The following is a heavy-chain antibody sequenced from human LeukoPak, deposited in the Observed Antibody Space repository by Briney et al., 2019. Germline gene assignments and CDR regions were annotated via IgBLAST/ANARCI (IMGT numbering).Heavy chain of an antibody. CDR2: INHSGST. CDR3: ARVGPGERDSSGYYLDY. CDR1: GGSFSGYY. Sequence: PSETLSLTCAVYGGSFSGYYWSWIRQPPGKGLEWIGEINHSGSTNYNPSLKSRVTISVDTSKNQFSLKLSSVTAADTAVYYCARVGPGERDSSGYYLDYWGQGTLVTFSS. D-gene: IGHD3-22*01. V-gene: IGHV4-34*01. J-gene: IGHJ4*02.